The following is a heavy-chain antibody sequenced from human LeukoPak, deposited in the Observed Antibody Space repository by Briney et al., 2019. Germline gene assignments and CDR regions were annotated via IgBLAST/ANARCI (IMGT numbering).Heavy chain of an antibody. Sequence: QAGGSLRLSCAASGFTFSSYGMHWVRQAPGKGLEWVAVISYDGSNKYYADSVKGRFTISRDNSKNTLYLQMNSLRAEDTAVYYCAKSSSGSRYYGMDVWGQGTTVTVPS. V-gene: IGHV3-30*18. D-gene: IGHD3-22*01. CDR1: GFTFSSYG. CDR2: ISYDGSNK. CDR3: AKSSSGSRYYGMDV. J-gene: IGHJ6*02.